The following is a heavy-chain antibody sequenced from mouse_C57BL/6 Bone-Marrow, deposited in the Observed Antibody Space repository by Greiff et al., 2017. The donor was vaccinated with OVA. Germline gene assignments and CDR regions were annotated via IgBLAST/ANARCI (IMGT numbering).Heavy chain of an antibody. J-gene: IGHJ1*03. V-gene: IGHV1-22*01. CDR1: GYTFTDYN. D-gene: IGHD2-1*01. Sequence: EVKLQQSGPELVKPGASVKMSCKASGYTFTDYNMHWVKQSHGKSLEWIGYINPNNGGTSYNQKFKGKATLTVNKSSSTAYMELRSLTSEDSAVYYCARRGLYYTYFDVWGTGTTVTVSS. CDR3: ARRGLYYTYFDV. CDR2: INPNNGGT.